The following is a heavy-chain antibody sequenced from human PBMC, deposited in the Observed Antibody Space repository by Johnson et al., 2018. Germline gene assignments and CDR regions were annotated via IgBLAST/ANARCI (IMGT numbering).Heavy chain of an antibody. D-gene: IGHD6-6*01. CDR3: ARLTLEIPAPPGLYDYYYMDV. CDR2: IHSSGST. V-gene: IGHV4-4*09. Sequence: QVQLQESGPGLVKPSETLSLTCTVSGGSISSYYWSWIRQPPGKGLAWIGYIHSSGSTYYNPSLKSLATISVGTSKSQFSLKLTSVTASDTAVYYCARLTLEIPAPPGLYDYYYMDVWGKGTTVTVSS. CDR1: GGSISSYY. J-gene: IGHJ6*03.